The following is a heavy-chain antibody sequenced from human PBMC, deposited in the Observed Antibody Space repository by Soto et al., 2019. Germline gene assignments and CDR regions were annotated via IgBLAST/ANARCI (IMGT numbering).Heavy chain of an antibody. J-gene: IGHJ6*03. CDR2: ISGSGGST. Sequence: GGSLRLSCAASGFTFSSYAMSWVHQAPGKGLEWVSAISGSGGSTYYADSVKGRFTISRDNSKNTLYLQMNSLRAEDTAVYYCAKDIGHGDYVIYYYYMDVWGKGTTVTVSS. D-gene: IGHD4-17*01. CDR1: GFTFSSYA. CDR3: AKDIGHGDYVIYYYYMDV. V-gene: IGHV3-23*01.